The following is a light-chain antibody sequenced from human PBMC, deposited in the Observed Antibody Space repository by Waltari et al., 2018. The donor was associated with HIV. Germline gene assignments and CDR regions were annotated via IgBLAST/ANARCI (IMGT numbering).Light chain of an antibody. V-gene: IGKV1-27*01. Sequence: DIQMTQSPSSLSASVGDRVTITCRASQDIRNYLAWYQQKARTAPKLLIYAASILQSGVPSRFSGGESGTDFTLTISSLQPEDVATYYCQKYNIVPYTFGQGTKLEIK. CDR2: AAS. J-gene: IGKJ2*01. CDR1: QDIRNY. CDR3: QKYNIVPYT.